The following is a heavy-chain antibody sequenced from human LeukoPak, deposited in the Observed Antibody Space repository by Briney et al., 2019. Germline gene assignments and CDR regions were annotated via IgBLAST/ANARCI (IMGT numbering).Heavy chain of an antibody. CDR3: ARRARATTGGDYFDY. Sequence: SETLSLTCTVSGGSISSYYWTWIRQPPGKGLEWIGYIYYSGNTNYNPSLRSRVTISLDTSRNQFSLKLSSVTAADTAVYYCARRARATTGGDYFDYWGQGTLVTVSS. CDR1: GGSISSYY. D-gene: IGHD1-1*01. J-gene: IGHJ4*02. V-gene: IGHV4-59*08. CDR2: IYYSGNT.